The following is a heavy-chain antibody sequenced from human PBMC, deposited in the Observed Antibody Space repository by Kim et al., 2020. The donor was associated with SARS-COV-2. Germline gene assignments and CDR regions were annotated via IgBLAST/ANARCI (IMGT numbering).Heavy chain of an antibody. J-gene: IGHJ4*02. V-gene: IGHV4-31*03. CDR2: IYYSGST. CDR3: ARAHPYCSGGSCPQYYFDY. Sequence: SETLSLTCTVSGGSISSGGYYWSWIRQHPGKGLEWIGYIYYSGSTYYNPSLKSRVTISVDTSKNQFSLKLSSVTAADTAVYYCARAHPYCSGGSCPQYYFDYWGQGTLVTVSS. D-gene: IGHD2-15*01. CDR1: GGSISSGGYY.